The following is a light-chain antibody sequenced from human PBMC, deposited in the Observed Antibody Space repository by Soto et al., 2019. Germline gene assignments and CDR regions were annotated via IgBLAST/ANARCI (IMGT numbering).Light chain of an antibody. CDR1: SSDIGAYIY. J-gene: IGLJ1*01. CDR3: SSYAGSNNFV. V-gene: IGLV2-8*01. CDR2: EVS. Sequence: QSVLTQPPSASGSLGQSLTISCTGTSSDIGAYIYVSWYQQHPGKAPKNIISEVSRRPSGVPERFSGSKSGNTASLTVSGLQADDEGHYYSSSYAGSNNFVFGTGPKLTVL.